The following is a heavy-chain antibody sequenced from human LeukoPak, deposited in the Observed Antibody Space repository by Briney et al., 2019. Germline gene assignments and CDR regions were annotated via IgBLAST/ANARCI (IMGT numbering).Heavy chain of an antibody. CDR1: GYTFTGYY. V-gene: IGHV1-2*02. CDR2: INPNGGGT. J-gene: IGHJ6*03. CDR3: ARSRVTPDYYYYMDV. Sequence: ASLKLSCKASGYTFTGYYMHWVRQAPGQGLEWMGWINPNGGGTNYAQTFQGRVTMTRDTSISTAYMELSRLRADATAVYYCARSRVTPDYYYYMDVWGKGTTVTVSS. D-gene: IGHD4-23*01.